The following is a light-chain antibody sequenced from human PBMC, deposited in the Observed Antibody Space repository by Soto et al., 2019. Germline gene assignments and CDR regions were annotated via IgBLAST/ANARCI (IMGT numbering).Light chain of an antibody. CDR1: QSISSW. J-gene: IGKJ3*01. V-gene: IGKV1-5*01. CDR3: QQYNSYSST. Sequence: DIQMTQSPSTLSASVGDRVTITCRASQSISSWLAWYQQKPGKAPKLLIYDASSLESGVPSRFSGSGSGTEFTLTISSPQPDDFATYYCQQYNSYSSTFGPGTKVDIK. CDR2: DAS.